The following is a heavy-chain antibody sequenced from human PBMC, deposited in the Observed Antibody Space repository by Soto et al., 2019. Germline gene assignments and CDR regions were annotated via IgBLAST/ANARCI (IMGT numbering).Heavy chain of an antibody. J-gene: IGHJ4*02. V-gene: IGHV3-23*01. CDR2: ISGSGGST. CDR3: AKDRYPYSSSWYPGH. Sequence: PGGSLRLSCAASGFTFSSYAMSWVRQAPGKGLEWVSAISGSGGSTYYADSVKGRFTISKDNSKNTLYLQMNSLRAEDTAVYYCAKDRYPYSSSWYPGHWGQGTLVTVSS. D-gene: IGHD6-13*01. CDR1: GFTFSSYA.